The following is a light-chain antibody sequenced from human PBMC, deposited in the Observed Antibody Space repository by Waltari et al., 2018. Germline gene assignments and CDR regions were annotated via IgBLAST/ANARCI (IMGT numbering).Light chain of an antibody. CDR1: QSVSSSD. CDR2: GAS. V-gene: IGKV3-20*01. CDR3: QQYGSSPPWT. Sequence: EIVLTQAPGTLSLSQGERATLSCRASQSVSSSDLAWYQQKPGQAPRLLIYGASSRATGIPDRFSGSGSGPDFTLPISRLEPEDFAVSYCQQYGSSPPWTFGQGTKVTIQ. J-gene: IGKJ1*01.